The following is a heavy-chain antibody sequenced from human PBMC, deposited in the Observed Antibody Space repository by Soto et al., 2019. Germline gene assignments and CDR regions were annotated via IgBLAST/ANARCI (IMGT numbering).Heavy chain of an antibody. V-gene: IGHV3-7*03. J-gene: IGHJ3*02. CDR3: ARGRRGCSGGSCYHGSRAFVI. CDR1: GFTFSSYW. Sequence: GGSLRLSCAASGFTFSSYWMSWVRQAPGKGLECVANIKQDGSEKYYVDSVKGRFTISRDNAKNSLYLQMNSLRAEDTAVYYCARGRRGCSGGSCYHGSRAFVIWGQGTMVTV. D-gene: IGHD2-15*01. CDR2: IKQDGSEK.